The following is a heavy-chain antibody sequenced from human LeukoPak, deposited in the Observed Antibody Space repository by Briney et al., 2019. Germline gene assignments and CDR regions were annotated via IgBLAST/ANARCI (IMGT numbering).Heavy chain of an antibody. J-gene: IGHJ4*02. V-gene: IGHV4-59*08. D-gene: IGHD6-13*01. CDR1: GGSISSYY. Sequence: SETLSLTCTVSGGSISSYYWSWIRQPPGKGLEWIGYIYYTGSTKYNASLKSRVTISVDTSKNQFSLKVSSVTAADTAVYYCARLRPSIGAAGTFDYWGQGTLVTVST. CDR3: ARLRPSIGAAGTFDY. CDR2: IYYTGST.